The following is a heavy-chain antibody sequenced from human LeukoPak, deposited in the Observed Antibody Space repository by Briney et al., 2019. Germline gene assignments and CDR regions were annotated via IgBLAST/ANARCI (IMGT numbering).Heavy chain of an antibody. D-gene: IGHD3-22*01. Sequence: GGSLRLSCAASGFTFSNAWMNWVRQAPGKGLEWVSSISSSSSYIYYADSVKGRFTISRDNAKNSLYLQMNSLRAEDTAVYYCAREPKTYYYDSSGYYALDYWGQGTLVTVSS. CDR2: ISSSSSYI. CDR3: AREPKTYYYDSSGYYALDY. CDR1: GFTFSNAW. V-gene: IGHV3-21*01. J-gene: IGHJ4*02.